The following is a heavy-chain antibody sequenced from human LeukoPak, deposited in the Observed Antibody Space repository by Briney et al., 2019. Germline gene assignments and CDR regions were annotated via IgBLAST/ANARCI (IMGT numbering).Heavy chain of an antibody. CDR1: GGTFSSYA. D-gene: IGHD3-3*01. J-gene: IGHJ4*02. CDR3: ARDPPFWSGYLSDY. V-gene: IGHV1-69*05. CDR2: IIPIFGTA. Sequence: SVKVSCKASGGTFSSYAISWVRQAPGQGLEWIGRIIPIFGTANYAQKFQGRVTITTDGSTSTAYMELSSLRSEDTAVYYCARDPPFWSGYLSDYWGQGTLVTVSS.